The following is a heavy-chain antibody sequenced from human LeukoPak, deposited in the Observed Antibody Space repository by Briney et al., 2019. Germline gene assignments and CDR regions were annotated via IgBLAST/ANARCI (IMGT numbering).Heavy chain of an antibody. J-gene: IGHJ4*02. CDR2: INPSGDFR. CDR1: GYTFGTHW. V-gene: IGHV1-46*01. CDR3: ANGVHYSNYFQVY. D-gene: IGHD4-11*01. Sequence: ASVKVSCKASGYTFGTHWMHWVRQAPGQGLEWMGIINPSGDFRSYAQKFQGRVTMTRDMSTSTVYMELSSLRSEDTAVYYCANGVHYSNYFQVYWGQGTLVTVSS.